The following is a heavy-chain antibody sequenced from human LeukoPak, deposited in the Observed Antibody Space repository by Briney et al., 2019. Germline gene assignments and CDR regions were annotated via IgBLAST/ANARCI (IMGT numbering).Heavy chain of an antibody. CDR1: GGSISTYSYY. D-gene: IGHD5-24*01. Sequence: PSETLSLTCTVSGGSISTYSYYWGWIRQPPGKGLEWIGSMYYSGNTYYNPSLKSRVTMSADTSKKQFSLNLSSVTAADTAAYYCVRQIERDGYDYWGQGTLVTVSS. V-gene: IGHV4-39*01. CDR2: MYYSGNT. CDR3: VRQIERDGYDY. J-gene: IGHJ4*02.